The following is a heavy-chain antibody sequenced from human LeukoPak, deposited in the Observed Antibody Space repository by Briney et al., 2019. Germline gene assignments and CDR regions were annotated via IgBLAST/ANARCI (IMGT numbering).Heavy chain of an antibody. CDR1: GGSISSYY. Sequence: PSETLSLTCTVSGGSISSYYWSWIRQPAGKGLEWIGRIYTSGSTNYNPSLKSRVTISVDTSKNQFSLKLSSVTAADTAVYYCARDHRSRRFLAVDAFDIWGQGTMVTVSS. CDR3: ARDHRSRRFLAVDAFDI. V-gene: IGHV4-4*07. D-gene: IGHD3-3*01. J-gene: IGHJ3*02. CDR2: IYTSGST.